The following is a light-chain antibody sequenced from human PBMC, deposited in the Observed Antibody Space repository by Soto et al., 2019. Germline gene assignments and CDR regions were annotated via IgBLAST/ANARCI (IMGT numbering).Light chain of an antibody. CDR2: KTS. CDR1: QAISSR. V-gene: IGKV1-5*03. J-gene: IGKJ4*02. CDR3: QHYDTYSP. Sequence: DIQMTQSASILSASVGDRVTITYRASQAISSRLAWYQQKPGKAPKLLIYKTSTLEGGVPSRFSGSGSGTEFTLTISSLQPDDLAIYYCQHYDTYSPFGGGTKVEIK.